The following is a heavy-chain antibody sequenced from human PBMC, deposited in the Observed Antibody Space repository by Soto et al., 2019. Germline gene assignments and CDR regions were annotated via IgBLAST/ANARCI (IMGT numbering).Heavy chain of an antibody. CDR2: ISGSGGSS. V-gene: IGHV3-23*01. CDR1: GFAFSTYA. CDR3: AKVTKRAAAGRYEYYKYGMDV. D-gene: IGHD6-13*01. J-gene: IGHJ6*02. Sequence: EVHLLESGGALEHPGGSLRLSCAASGFAFSTYAMTWVRQAPGKGLEWVSVISGSGGSSYYADSVKGRFTISRDNSKNTLILQMNGLRAEDTAVYYCAKVTKRAAAGRYEYYKYGMDVWGQGTTVTVSS.